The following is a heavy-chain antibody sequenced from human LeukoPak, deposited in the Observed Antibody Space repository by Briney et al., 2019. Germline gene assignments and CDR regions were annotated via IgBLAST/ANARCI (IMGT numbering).Heavy chain of an antibody. V-gene: IGHV3-11*01. Sequence: GGSLRLSCAASGFTFSDYYMSWIRQAPGKGLEWVSYISSSGSTIYYADSVKGRFTISRDSAKNSLYLQMNSLRAEDTAVYYCARDAKQQLAVYYYMDVWGKGTTVTVSS. J-gene: IGHJ6*03. D-gene: IGHD6-13*01. CDR1: GFTFSDYY. CDR3: ARDAKQQLAVYYYMDV. CDR2: ISSSGSTI.